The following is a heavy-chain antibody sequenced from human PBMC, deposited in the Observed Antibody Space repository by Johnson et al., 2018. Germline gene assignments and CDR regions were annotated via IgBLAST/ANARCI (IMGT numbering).Heavy chain of an antibody. J-gene: IGHJ3*02. CDR3: TRHRSGTGDAFDI. D-gene: IGHD1-26*01. V-gene: IGHV3-73*01. CDR2: IRSKANSYAT. CDR1: GLIFSGST. Sequence: VQLVQSGGGLVQPGGSLKLSCAASGLIFSGSTMHWVRQASGKGLEWVGRIRSKANSYATAYAASVTGRFTISRDDSKNTAYLQMNSLKAEDTAVYYCTRHRSGTGDAFDIWGQGTMVTVSS.